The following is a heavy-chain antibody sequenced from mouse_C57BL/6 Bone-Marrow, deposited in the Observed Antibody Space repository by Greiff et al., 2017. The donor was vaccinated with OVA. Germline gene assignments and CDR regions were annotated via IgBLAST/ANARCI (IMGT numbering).Heavy chain of an antibody. Sequence: VQLKESGPVLVKPGASVKMSCKASGYTFTDYYMNWVKQSHGKSLEWIGVINPYNGGTSYNQKFKGKATLTVDKSSSTAYMELNSLISEDSAVYYCARNSKDYAMDYWGQGTSVTVSS. CDR2: INPYNGGT. CDR3: ARNSKDYAMDY. CDR1: GYTFTDYY. V-gene: IGHV1-19*01. J-gene: IGHJ4*01.